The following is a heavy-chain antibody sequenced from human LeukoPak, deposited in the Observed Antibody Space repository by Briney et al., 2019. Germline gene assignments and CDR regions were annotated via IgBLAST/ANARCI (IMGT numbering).Heavy chain of an antibody. CDR1: GITLSNYG. Sequence: GGSLRLSCAVSGITLSNYGMSWVRQAPGKGLEWVAGISGSGGRTDYADSVKGRFTISRDNSKNTLYLQMNSLRAEDTAVYFCAKRGAVIRVILVGFHKEAYYFDSWGQGALVTVSS. J-gene: IGHJ4*02. D-gene: IGHD3-22*01. CDR3: AKRGAVIRVILVGFHKEAYYFDS. V-gene: IGHV3-23*01. CDR2: ISGSGGRT.